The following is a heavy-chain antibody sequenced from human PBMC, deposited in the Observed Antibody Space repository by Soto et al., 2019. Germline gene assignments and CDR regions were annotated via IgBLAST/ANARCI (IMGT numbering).Heavy chain of an antibody. CDR1: GFTFTNYA. CDR3: ARKLGESYIYFDL. Sequence: EVQLLESGGGLVQPGGSLRLSCAAAGFTFTNYAMTWVRQAPGKGLEWVSTISGSGGTTFYADSVKGRFTISRDNSKNTLYLQMNSLRGEDTAIFYCARKLGESYIYFDLWGRGTLVTVSS. J-gene: IGHJ2*01. D-gene: IGHD2-21*01. CDR2: ISGSGGTT. V-gene: IGHV3-23*01.